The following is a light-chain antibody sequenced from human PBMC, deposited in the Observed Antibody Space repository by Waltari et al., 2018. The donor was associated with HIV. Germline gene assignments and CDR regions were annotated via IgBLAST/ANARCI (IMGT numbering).Light chain of an antibody. CDR1: KLGNKY. V-gene: IGLV3-1*01. J-gene: IGLJ2*01. CDR3: QAWDTSTASVV. CDR2: QGT. Sequence: SYELTQPPSVSVSPGQTASITCSGDKLGNKYACWYHQKAGQSPVLVIYQGTKRPSGSPERFSGSNSGNTATLTISGTQALDEAHYYCQAWDTSTASVVFGGGTKLTVL.